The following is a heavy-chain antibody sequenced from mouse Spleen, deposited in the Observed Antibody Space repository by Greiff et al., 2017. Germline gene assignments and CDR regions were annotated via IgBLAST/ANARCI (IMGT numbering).Heavy chain of an antibody. Sequence: EVQGVESGGGLVKLGGSLKLSCAASGFTFSSYAMSWVRQTPEKRLEWVATISSGGGNTYYPDSVKGRFTISRDNAKNTLYLQMSSLKSEDTAMYYCARSSFFDYWGQGTTLTVSS. V-gene: IGHV5-9-3*01. CDR3: ARSSFFDY. CDR2: ISSGGGNT. CDR1: GFTFSSYA. J-gene: IGHJ2*01.